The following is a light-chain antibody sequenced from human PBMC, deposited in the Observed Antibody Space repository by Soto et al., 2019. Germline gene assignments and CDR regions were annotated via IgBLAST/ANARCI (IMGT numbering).Light chain of an antibody. CDR1: SSNIGAGYD. V-gene: IGLV1-40*01. CDR3: QSYDSSLSAVV. Sequence: QSVLTQPPSVSGAPGQRVTISCTGSSSNIGAGYDVHWYQQLPGTAPKLLIYVNSNRPSGVPHRFSGSKSGTSASLAITGLQAEDEADYYCQSYDSSLSAVVFGGGTK. CDR2: VNS. J-gene: IGLJ2*01.